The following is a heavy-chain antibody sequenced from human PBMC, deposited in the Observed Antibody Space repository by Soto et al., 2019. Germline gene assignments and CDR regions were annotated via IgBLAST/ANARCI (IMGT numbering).Heavy chain of an antibody. D-gene: IGHD3-22*01. CDR2: TIPMFGTP. CDR1: GGTFSKYA. Sequence: QVQLVQSGAEMQQPGASVRVSCKASGGTFSKYAFSWVRQAPGQGLEWLGGTIPMFGTPNYAQKFQGRVAITADESTATGYMELSSLGSEDTAVYFCARPLRDRNYYYGMAVWGQGTTVTVSS. J-gene: IGHJ6*02. V-gene: IGHV1-69*01. CDR3: ARPLRDRNYYYGMAV.